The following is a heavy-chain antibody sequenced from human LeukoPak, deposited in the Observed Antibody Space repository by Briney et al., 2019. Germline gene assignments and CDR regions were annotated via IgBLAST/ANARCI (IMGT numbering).Heavy chain of an antibody. CDR2: IYYSART. CDR3: ARDCLYTSAWYDFFDS. J-gene: IGHJ4*02. V-gene: IGHV4-39*07. Sequence: SETLSLTCTVSGGSISSSNYYWGWIRQPPGKGLECIGSIYYSARTYYNPSLKSRVTISVDTSKNQFSLKVNSVTAADTAVYYCARDCLYTSAWYDFFDSWSQGTLVTVSS. CDR1: GGSISSSNYY. D-gene: IGHD6-19*01.